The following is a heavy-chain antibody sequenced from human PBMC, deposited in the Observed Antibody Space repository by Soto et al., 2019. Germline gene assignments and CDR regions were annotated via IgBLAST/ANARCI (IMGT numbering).Heavy chain of an antibody. V-gene: IGHV4-59*08. CDR2: IYYSGST. Sequence: PSETLSLTCTVSGGYISSYYLSWIRQPPGKGLEWIGYIYYSGSTNYNPSLKSRVTISVDTSKNQFSLKLSSVTAADTAVYYCARLFHPGTGTSTWAVGAVTIDYWGQGTLVTVSS. CDR1: GGYISSYY. D-gene: IGHD4-17*01. J-gene: IGHJ4*02. CDR3: ARLFHPGTGTSTWAVGAVTIDY.